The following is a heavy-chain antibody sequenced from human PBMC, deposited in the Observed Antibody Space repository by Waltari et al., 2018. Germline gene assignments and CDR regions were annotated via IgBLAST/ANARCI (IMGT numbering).Heavy chain of an antibody. D-gene: IGHD1-1*01. CDR3: ARDRDNSPV. V-gene: IGHV4-59*01. CDR2: IHYSGNT. J-gene: IGHJ3*01. Sequence: QLQESGPGLVKPSETLSLTCTVSGGSITSYYWSWIRQPPGKGLEWIGYIHYSGNTNYNPSLKSRVTMSIDTSKNQFSLKLSSLTAADTAMYYCARDRDNSPVWGQGTMVTVSS. CDR1: GGSITSYY.